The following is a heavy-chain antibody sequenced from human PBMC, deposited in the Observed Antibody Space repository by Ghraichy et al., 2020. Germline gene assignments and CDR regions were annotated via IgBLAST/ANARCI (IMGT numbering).Heavy chain of an antibody. J-gene: IGHJ4*02. V-gene: IGHV3-7*03. CDR3: ARDRGVGATGFDY. Sequence: GGSLRLSCAASGFTLSSYWMSWVRQAPGKGMEWVAKIKQDGSEKYDVDSVKGRFTISRDNAKNSLYLQMNSLRAEDTAVYYCARDRGVGATGFDYWGQGTLVTVSS. D-gene: IGHD1-26*01. CDR2: IKQDGSEK. CDR1: GFTLSSYW.